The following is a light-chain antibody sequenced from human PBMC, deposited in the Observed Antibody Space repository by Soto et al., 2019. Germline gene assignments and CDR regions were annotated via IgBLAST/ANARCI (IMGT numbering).Light chain of an antibody. Sequence: QSSLTQTASVSGSPGQSITISCTGTISDVGAYNHVAWYQQHPGKAPKFMIYEVSNRPSGVSNRFSGSKYGNTASLTISGLQAEDEADYYCISYTGSSTSYVFGTGTKVTVL. CDR2: EVS. CDR1: ISDVGAYNH. V-gene: IGLV2-14*01. CDR3: ISYTGSSTSYV. J-gene: IGLJ1*01.